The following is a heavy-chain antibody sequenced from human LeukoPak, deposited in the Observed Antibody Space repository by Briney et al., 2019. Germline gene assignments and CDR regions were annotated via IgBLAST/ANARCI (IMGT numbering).Heavy chain of an antibody. Sequence: PSETLSLTCTVSGGSISSYYWSWIRQPPGKGLEWIGYIYYSGSTNYNPSLKSRVTISVDTSKNQFSLKLSSVTAADTAVYYCARVREMATIAADYWGQGTLVTVSS. CDR3: ARVREMATIAADY. CDR2: IYYSGST. V-gene: IGHV4-59*01. CDR1: GGSISSYY. D-gene: IGHD5-24*01. J-gene: IGHJ4*02.